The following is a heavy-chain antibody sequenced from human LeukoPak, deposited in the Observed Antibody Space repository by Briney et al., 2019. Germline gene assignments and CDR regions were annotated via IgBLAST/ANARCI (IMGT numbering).Heavy chain of an antibody. Sequence: GGSLRLSCTASRLTFNNYWMHWVRQAPGKGLVWVSRINIDRSSISYADSVKGRFTISRDNAKNTLYLQMNSLRAEDTAVYYCARVPATGTQFDYWGQGTLVTVSS. CDR1: RLTFNNYW. D-gene: IGHD6-13*01. CDR3: ARVPATGTQFDY. CDR2: INIDRSSI. V-gene: IGHV3-74*01. J-gene: IGHJ4*02.